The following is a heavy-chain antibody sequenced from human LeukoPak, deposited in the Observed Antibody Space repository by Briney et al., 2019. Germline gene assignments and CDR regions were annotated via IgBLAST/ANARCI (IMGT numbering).Heavy chain of an antibody. Sequence: GGSLRLSCVGSGFTFSRYWMSWVRQAPGKGLEWVANIKQDGSDKYYVDSVEGRFSISRDNAKNSVYLQMSSLRVEDTAVYYCARGSSSVDPWGQGTLVTVSS. CDR3: ARGSSSVDP. CDR2: IKQDGSDK. J-gene: IGHJ5*02. D-gene: IGHD2-2*01. V-gene: IGHV3-7*01. CDR1: GFTFSRYW.